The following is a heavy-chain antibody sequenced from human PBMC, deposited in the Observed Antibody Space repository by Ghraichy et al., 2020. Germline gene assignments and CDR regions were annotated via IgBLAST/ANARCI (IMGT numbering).Heavy chain of an antibody. CDR3: ARDLISLVYGSSWYYYYGMDV. CDR2: ISSSSSYI. Sequence: RGSLRLSCAASGFTFSSYSMNWVRQAPGKGLEWVSSISSSSSYIYYADSVKGRFTISRDNAKNSLYLQMNSLRAEDTAVYYCARDLISLVYGSSWYYYYGMDVWGQGTTVTVSS. D-gene: IGHD6-13*01. CDR1: GFTFSSYS. V-gene: IGHV3-21*01. J-gene: IGHJ6*02.